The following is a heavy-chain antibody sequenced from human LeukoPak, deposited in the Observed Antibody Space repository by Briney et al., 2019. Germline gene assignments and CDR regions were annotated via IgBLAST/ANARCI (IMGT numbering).Heavy chain of an antibody. Sequence: SGGSLRLSCAASGFSVSDNYMSWVRQAPGKGLEWVSVIYTGGSTYYADSVRGRFTISRDNSKNTLFLQMNSLRAEDTAVYYCASRDGYKFGYWGQGILVTVSS. D-gene: IGHD5-24*01. V-gene: IGHV3-53*01. CDR3: ASRDGYKFGY. CDR2: IYTGGST. J-gene: IGHJ4*02. CDR1: GFSVSDNY.